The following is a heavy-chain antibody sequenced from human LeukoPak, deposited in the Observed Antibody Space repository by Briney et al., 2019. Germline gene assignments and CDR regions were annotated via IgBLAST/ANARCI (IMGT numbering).Heavy chain of an antibody. V-gene: IGHV3-30*02. CDR1: GFTFTDYR. J-gene: IGHJ4*02. CDR2: IQYSGRTK. CDR3: AKVRYCSGVNCYPDDN. D-gene: IGHD2-15*01. Sequence: GGSLRLSCAVSGFTFTDYRMNWVRQAPGKGLEWVASIQYSGRTKDYADSVKGRFTISRDNSKNMLYLEMNSLSTEDTAVYYCAKVRYCSGVNCYPDDNWGQGTLVTVSS.